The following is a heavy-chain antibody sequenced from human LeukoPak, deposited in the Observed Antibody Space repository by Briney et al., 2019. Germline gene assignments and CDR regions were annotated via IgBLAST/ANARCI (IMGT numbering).Heavy chain of an antibody. CDR1: GDSISSGSYY. D-gene: IGHD3-16*01. CDR2: IYTSGST. CDR3: ARESVYDYADDY. J-gene: IGHJ4*02. Sequence: TLSLTCTVSGDSISSGSYYWSWIRQPAGKGLEWIGRIYTSGSTNYNPSLKSRVTISVDTSKNQFSLKLSSVTAADTAVYYCARESVYDYADDYWGQGTLVTVSS. V-gene: IGHV4-61*02.